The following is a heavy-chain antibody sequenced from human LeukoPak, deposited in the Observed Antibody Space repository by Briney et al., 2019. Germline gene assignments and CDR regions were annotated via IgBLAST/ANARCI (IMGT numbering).Heavy chain of an antibody. Sequence: GGSLRLSCAVSGFTFSSNWMSWVRQAPGKGLEWVANINQGGSEKYYVDSLKGRFTISRDNAKNLLYLQMKSLKTGDPDLYYCAKDIGQLVSWGQGTLVTVSS. CDR2: INQGGSEK. CDR1: GFTFSSNW. V-gene: IGHV3-7*01. D-gene: IGHD6-6*01. J-gene: IGHJ4*02. CDR3: AKDIGQLVS.